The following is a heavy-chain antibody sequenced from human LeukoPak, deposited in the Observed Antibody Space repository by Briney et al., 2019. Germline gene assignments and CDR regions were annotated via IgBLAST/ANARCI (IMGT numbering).Heavy chain of an antibody. CDR2: ISWNSGSI. J-gene: IGHJ1*01. CDR1: GFTFDDYA. V-gene: IGHV3-9*01. D-gene: IGHD2-21*02. Sequence: GRSLRLSCAASGFTFDDYAMHWVRQAPGKGLEWVSGISWNSGSIGYADSVKGRFTISRDNAKNSLYLQMNSLRAEDTALYYCARASCGGDCYEYFQHWGQGTLVTVSS. CDR3: ARASCGGDCYEYFQH.